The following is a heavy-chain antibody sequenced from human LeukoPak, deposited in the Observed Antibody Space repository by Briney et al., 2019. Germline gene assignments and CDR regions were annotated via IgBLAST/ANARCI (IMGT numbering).Heavy chain of an antibody. Sequence: DASVKVSCKASGNTFSSYFIHWVRQAPGHGLEWMGIISPSGGTTSYAQEFQGRVTMTRDTSTSTVYMELSSLRSEDTAVYYCGRVTVYAFDIWGQGTTATVSS. CDR2: ISPSGGTT. D-gene: IGHD4-23*01. CDR1: GNTFSSYF. CDR3: GRVTVYAFDI. V-gene: IGHV1-46*01. J-gene: IGHJ3*02.